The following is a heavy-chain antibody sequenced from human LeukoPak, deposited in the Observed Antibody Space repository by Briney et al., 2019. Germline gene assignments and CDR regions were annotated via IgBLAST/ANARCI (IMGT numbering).Heavy chain of an antibody. CDR2: IIPIFGTA. D-gene: IGHD3-22*01. Sequence: GSSVKVSCKASGGTFSSYAISWVRRAPGQGLEWMGGIIPIFGTANYAQKFQGRVTITADKSTSTAYMELSSLRSEDTAVYYCARLITMIVVAHPDYFDYWGQGTLVTVSS. CDR1: GGTFSSYA. V-gene: IGHV1-69*06. CDR3: ARLITMIVVAHPDYFDY. J-gene: IGHJ4*02.